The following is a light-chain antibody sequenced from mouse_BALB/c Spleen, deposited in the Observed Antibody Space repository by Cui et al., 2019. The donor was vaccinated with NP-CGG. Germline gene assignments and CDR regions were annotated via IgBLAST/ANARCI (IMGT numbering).Light chain of an antibody. V-gene: IGLV1*01. CDR3: ALWYSNHWV. J-gene: IGLJ1*01. CDR1: IGAVTTSNY. Sequence: QDVVTQESARTTSPGETVTLTCRSSIGAVTTSNYANWVQEKPDHLFTGLIGGTKNRAPGVPARFSGSLIGDKAALTITGAQTEDEAIYFCALWYSNHWVFGGGTKLTVL. CDR2: GTK.